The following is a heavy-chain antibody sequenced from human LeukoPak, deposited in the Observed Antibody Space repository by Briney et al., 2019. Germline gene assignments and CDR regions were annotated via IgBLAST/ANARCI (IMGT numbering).Heavy chain of an antibody. CDR1: GGSFSGYY. V-gene: IGHV4-34*01. CDR2: INNSGST. D-gene: IGHD3-10*01. Sequence: PSETLSLTCAVYGGSFSGYYWSWIRQPPGKGLEWIGEINNSGSTNYNPSLKSRVTISVDTSKNQFSLKLSSVTAADTAVYYCARGRGPYYGSGSAIDYWGQGTLVTVSS. J-gene: IGHJ4*02. CDR3: ARGRGPYYGSGSAIDY.